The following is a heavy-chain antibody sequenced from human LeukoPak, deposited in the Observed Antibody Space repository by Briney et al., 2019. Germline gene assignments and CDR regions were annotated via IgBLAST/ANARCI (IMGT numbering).Heavy chain of an antibody. CDR3: ARHAYCSGGRCPDF. D-gene: IGHD2-15*01. J-gene: IGHJ4*02. V-gene: IGHV4-38-2*01. CDR2: IFRSGST. CDR1: GYSISSGYY. Sequence: SETLSLTCAVSGYSISSGYYWGWIRQPPGKGLEWIGSIFRSGSTHYHPSLKSRVTISVDTSKNQFSLKLSSVTAADTAVYYCARHAYCSGGRCPDFWGQGTLVTVPS.